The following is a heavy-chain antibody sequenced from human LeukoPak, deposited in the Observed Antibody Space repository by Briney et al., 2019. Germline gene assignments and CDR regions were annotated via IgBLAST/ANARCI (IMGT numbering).Heavy chain of an antibody. Sequence: KTGGSLRLSCAASGFTFTSYAMSWVRKAPGKGLEWVSAVSDSGGSTYHADSVKGRFTISRDNSKNTLYLQMNSLRAEDTAVYYCAKIGVRGYCGGDCWAFFDYWGQGTLVTVSS. V-gene: IGHV3-23*01. J-gene: IGHJ4*02. CDR1: GFTFTSYA. CDR3: AKIGVRGYCGGDCWAFFDY. CDR2: VSDSGGST. D-gene: IGHD2-21*01.